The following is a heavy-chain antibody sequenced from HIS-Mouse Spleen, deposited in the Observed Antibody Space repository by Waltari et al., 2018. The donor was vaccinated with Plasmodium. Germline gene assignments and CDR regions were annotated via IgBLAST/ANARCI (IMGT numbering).Heavy chain of an antibody. V-gene: IGHV3-30*18. Sequence: QVQLVESGGGVVQPGRSLRLSCAASGFAFSSYGMHGVRQAPGKGREWVAVISYAGSNKYYADSVKGRFTISRDNSKNTLYLQMNSLRAEDTAVYYCAKAQGVINFDYWGQGTLVTVSS. CDR1: GFAFSSYG. CDR3: AKAQGVINFDY. D-gene: IGHD3-16*01. J-gene: IGHJ4*02. CDR2: ISYAGSNK.